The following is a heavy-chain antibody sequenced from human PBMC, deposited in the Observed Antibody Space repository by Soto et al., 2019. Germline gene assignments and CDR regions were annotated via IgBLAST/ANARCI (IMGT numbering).Heavy chain of an antibody. J-gene: IGHJ6*02. CDR1: GFTFRNYG. D-gene: IGHD2-8*02. CDR3: AKDRSLGYCAGVAGYYYSGMDV. CDR2: VSYDGNKK. Sequence: QVHLVESGGGVVQPGGSLRLSCEGSGFTFRNYGIHWVRQAPGKGLEWVAVVSYDGNKKYYGDSVKGRFTISRDNSKTSVFLQVTSLSREDRAVYYCAKDRSLGYCAGVAGYYYSGMDVWGQGTTVTFSS. V-gene: IGHV3-30*18.